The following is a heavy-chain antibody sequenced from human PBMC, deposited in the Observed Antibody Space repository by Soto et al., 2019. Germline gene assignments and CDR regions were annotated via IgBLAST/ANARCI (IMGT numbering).Heavy chain of an antibody. D-gene: IGHD2-8*01. CDR1: GYTFINYD. CDR2: MNTGSGKT. Sequence: VSVKVSCKASGYTFINYDISWVRQATGKGHEWMGWMNTGSGKTGYANKFQGRVTMTRDASTSTAHLELSSLTSEDTAVYYCAIMASFCTLNCFDPWGQGTLVTVSS. CDR3: AIMASFCTLNCFDP. V-gene: IGHV1-8*02. J-gene: IGHJ5*02.